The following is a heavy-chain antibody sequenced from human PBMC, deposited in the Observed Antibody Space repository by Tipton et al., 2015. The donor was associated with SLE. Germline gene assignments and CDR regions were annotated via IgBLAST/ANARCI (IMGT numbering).Heavy chain of an antibody. J-gene: IGHJ6*02. CDR2: INHGGNT. Sequence: GLVKPSETLSLTCGVYGASFSDYRWSWIRQPPGKGLEWIGEINHGGNTNYSPSLKSRVIMSVDTSKNQISLKLSSVTAADTAVYYCARGTSRYYYYGMDVWGQGTTVTVSS. D-gene: IGHD2-2*01. V-gene: IGHV4-34*01. CDR1: GASFSDYR. CDR3: ARGTSRYYYYGMDV.